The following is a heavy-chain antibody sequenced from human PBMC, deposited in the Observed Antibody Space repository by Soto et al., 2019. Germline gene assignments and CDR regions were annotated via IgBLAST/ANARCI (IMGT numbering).Heavy chain of an antibody. CDR1: GGTFSSYA. V-gene: IGHV1-69*12. D-gene: IGHD2-2*01. CDR2: IIPIFGTA. J-gene: IGHJ5*02. Sequence: QVQLVQSGAEVKKPGSSVKVSCKASGGTFSSYAISWVRQAPGQGLEWMGGIIPIFGTANYAQTFQGRVTITADESKSTADMEVGSLRSEDTAVYYCARGRYGISTSGKNWFDPWGQGTLVTVSS. CDR3: ARGRYGISTSGKNWFDP.